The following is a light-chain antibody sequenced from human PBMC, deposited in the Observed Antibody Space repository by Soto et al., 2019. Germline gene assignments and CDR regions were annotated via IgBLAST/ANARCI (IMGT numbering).Light chain of an antibody. Sequence: QSVLTQPPSVSGAPGQRVTISCTGSSSNIGAGYDVHWYQQLPGTAPKLLIYGNSNRPSGVPDRFSGSKSGTSASLAITGLQADDEADYYCQSSDSSLSGYVFGTGTKVTVL. J-gene: IGLJ1*01. CDR2: GNS. V-gene: IGLV1-40*01. CDR3: QSSDSSLSGYV. CDR1: SSNIGAGYD.